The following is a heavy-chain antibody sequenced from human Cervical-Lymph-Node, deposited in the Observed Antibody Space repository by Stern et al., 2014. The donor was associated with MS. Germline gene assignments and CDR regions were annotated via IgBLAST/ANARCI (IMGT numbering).Heavy chain of an antibody. V-gene: IGHV4-59*01. CDR2: IYYSGST. CDR3: ARDTYCSGGTCFYWYFDL. D-gene: IGHD2-15*01. Sequence: QVQLQESGPGLVKPSETLSLTCTVSGGSISGYYWSWIRQPPGKGLEWIGYIYYSGSTNYNPSLKSRVPISVDTSKNQFSLNLSSVTAEDTAVYYCARDTYCSGGTCFYWYFDLWGRGTRVTVSS. J-gene: IGHJ2*01. CDR1: GGSISGYY.